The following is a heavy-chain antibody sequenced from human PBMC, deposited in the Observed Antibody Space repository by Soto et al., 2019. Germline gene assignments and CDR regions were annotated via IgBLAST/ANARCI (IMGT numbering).Heavy chain of an antibody. CDR1: GFTFSSYG. J-gene: IGHJ3*02. V-gene: IGHV3-33*01. CDR3: ARDGSSSGWDPTGIDAFDI. D-gene: IGHD6-19*01. CDR2: IWYDGSNK. Sequence: PGGSLRLSCAASGFTFSSYGMHWVRQAPGKGLGWVAVIWYDGSNKYYADSVKGRFTISRDNSKNTLYLQMNSLRAEDTAVYYCARDGSSSGWDPTGIDAFDIWGQGTMVTVSS.